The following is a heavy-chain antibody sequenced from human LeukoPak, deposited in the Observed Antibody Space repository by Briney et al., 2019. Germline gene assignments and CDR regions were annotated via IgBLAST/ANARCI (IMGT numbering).Heavy chain of an antibody. Sequence: PSETLSLTCTVSGVSISSYYWSWMRQPAGKGLEWIGRIHTSGSTNYNPSLKSRVTMSVDTSKNQFSLKLSSMTAADTAVYFCARDTYYYGSGSYYFDYWGQGTLVTVSS. CDR1: GVSISSYY. CDR2: IHTSGST. J-gene: IGHJ4*02. D-gene: IGHD3-10*01. CDR3: ARDTYYYGSGSYYFDY. V-gene: IGHV4-4*07.